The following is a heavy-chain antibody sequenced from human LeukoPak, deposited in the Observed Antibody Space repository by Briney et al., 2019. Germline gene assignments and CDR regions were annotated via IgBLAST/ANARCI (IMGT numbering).Heavy chain of an antibody. J-gene: IGHJ6*03. Sequence: GGSLRLSCAASGFTFSSNYMSWVRQAPGKGVEGVSVIYSVGSTYYAHSVKGRFTTSTDNSKNTLYLQMNSLRAEDTAVYYCARVDGYYYYYMDVWGKGTTVTVSS. CDR1: GFTFSSNY. V-gene: IGHV3-53*01. CDR2: IYSVGST. D-gene: IGHD5-24*01. CDR3: ARVDGYYYYYMDV.